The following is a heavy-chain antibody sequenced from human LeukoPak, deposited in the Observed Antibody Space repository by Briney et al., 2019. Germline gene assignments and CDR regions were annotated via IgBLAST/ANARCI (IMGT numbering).Heavy chain of an antibody. Sequence: ASVKVSCKASGYTFTGYYMHWVRQAPGQGLEWMGWMNPNSGNTGYAQKFQGRVTMTRNTSISTAYMELSSLRSEDTAVYYCARGLQWFGESNFDYWGQGTLVTVPS. J-gene: IGHJ4*02. V-gene: IGHV1-8*02. CDR3: ARGLQWFGESNFDY. D-gene: IGHD3-10*01. CDR1: GYTFTGYY. CDR2: MNPNSGNT.